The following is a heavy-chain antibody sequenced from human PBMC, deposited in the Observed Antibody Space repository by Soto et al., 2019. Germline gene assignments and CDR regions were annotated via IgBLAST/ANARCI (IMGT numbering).Heavy chain of an antibody. CDR1: GFTFSSYW. CDR2: INSDGTTT. D-gene: IGHD1-1*01. J-gene: IGHJ6*03. V-gene: IGHV3-74*01. CDR3: ARVGTGYYYKDV. Sequence: EVQLVESGGGLVQPGGSLRLSCAASGFTFSSYWMHWVGQAPGKGLVWVSRINSDGTTTTYADSVKGRFTISRDNAKKTLYVEMNSLRAEDTAVYYCARVGTGYYYKDVWGKGTTVTVSS.